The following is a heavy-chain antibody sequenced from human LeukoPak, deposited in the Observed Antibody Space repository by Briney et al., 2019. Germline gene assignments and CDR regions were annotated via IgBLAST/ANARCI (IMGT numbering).Heavy chain of an antibody. Sequence: GGSLRLSCAASGFTFSDYYMSWIRQAPGKGLEWVSYISSSGSTIYYADSVKGRFTISRDNAKNPLYLQMNSLRAEDTAVYYCAGDVPYHVPYGDYAGKHFDYWGQGTLVTVSS. CDR1: GFTFSDYY. J-gene: IGHJ4*02. D-gene: IGHD4-17*01. V-gene: IGHV3-11*01. CDR2: ISSSGSTI. CDR3: AGDVPYHVPYGDYAGKHFDY.